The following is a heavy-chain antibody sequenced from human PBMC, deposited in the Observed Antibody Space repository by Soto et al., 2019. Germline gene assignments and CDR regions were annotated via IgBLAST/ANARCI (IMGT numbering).Heavy chain of an antibody. CDR1: GVTFSGSA. Sequence: PGGSLRLSCAASGVTFSGSAMHWVRQASGKGQEWVGRIRSKANSYATAYAASVKGRFTISRDDSKNTAYLQMNSLKTEDAAVYYCTRHVEGFGELLNYYYYMDVWGKGTTVTVSS. CDR2: IRSKANSYAT. V-gene: IGHV3-73*01. CDR3: TRHVEGFGELLNYYYYMDV. J-gene: IGHJ6*03. D-gene: IGHD3-10*01.